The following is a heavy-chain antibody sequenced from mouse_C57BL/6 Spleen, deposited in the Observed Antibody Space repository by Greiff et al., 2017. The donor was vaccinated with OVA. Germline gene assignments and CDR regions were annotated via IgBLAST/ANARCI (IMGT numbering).Heavy chain of an antibody. V-gene: IGHV1-69*01. CDR2: IDPSDSYT. CDR3: ARRKAQAFDY. J-gene: IGHJ2*01. D-gene: IGHD3-2*02. CDR1: GYTFTSYW. Sequence: QVQLQQPGAELVMPGASVKLSCKASGYTFTSYWMHWVKQRPGQGLEWIGEIDPSDSYTNYNQKFKGKSTLTVDKSSSTAYMQLSSLTSEDSAVYYCARRKAQAFDYWGQGTTLTVSS.